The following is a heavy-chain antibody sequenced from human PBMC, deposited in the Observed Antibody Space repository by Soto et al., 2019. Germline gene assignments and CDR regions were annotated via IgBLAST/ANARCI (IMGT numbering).Heavy chain of an antibody. D-gene: IGHD3-10*01. J-gene: IGHJ4*02. Sequence: GGSLRLSCAASGFTFSSYGMHWVRQAPGKGLEWVAVIWYDGSNKYYADSVKGRFTISRDNSKNTLYLQMNSLRAEDTAVYYCARDISGDWPYFDYWGQGTLVTVSS. CDR3: ARDISGDWPYFDY. CDR1: GFTFSSYG. CDR2: IWYDGSNK. V-gene: IGHV3-33*01.